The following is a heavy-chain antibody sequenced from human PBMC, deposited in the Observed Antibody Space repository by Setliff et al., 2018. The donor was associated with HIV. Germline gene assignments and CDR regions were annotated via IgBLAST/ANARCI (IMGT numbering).Heavy chain of an antibody. Sequence: KSSETLSLTCAVYGGPFSGYYWGWIRQSPGKGLEWIGEVHHSGRTTNYNPSLKSRVTMSVDTSKNQFSLKLTSVTAADTGTYYCAGDSEPMSGTWYDYWGQGTLVTVSS. CDR3: AGDSEPMSGTWYDY. J-gene: IGHJ4*02. D-gene: IGHD1-1*01. CDR1: GGPFSGYY. V-gene: IGHV4-34*01. CDR2: VHHSGRTT.